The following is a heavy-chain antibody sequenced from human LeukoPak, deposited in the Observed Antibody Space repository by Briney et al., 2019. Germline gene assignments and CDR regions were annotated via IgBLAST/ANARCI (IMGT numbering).Heavy chain of an antibody. V-gene: IGHV1-18*01. J-gene: IGHJ4*02. CDR2: SSTYNTDT. CDR1: GYTFTSYG. D-gene: IGHD1-1*01. Sequence: GASVTVSFKASGYTFTSYGISWVRQAPGQGLEWMGWSSTYNTDTKYAQKFQGRVTITTDTSTNTAYMDLRDLRSDDTAVYYCARESNWAYYFYYWSQGTLV. CDR3: ARESNWAYYFYY.